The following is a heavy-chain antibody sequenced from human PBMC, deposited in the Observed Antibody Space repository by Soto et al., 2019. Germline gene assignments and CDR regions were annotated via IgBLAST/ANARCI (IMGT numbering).Heavy chain of an antibody. CDR3: ARERISARKGAFDI. J-gene: IGHJ3*02. V-gene: IGHV3-33*01. CDR1: GFTFSSYG. Sequence: QVQLVESGGGVVQPGRSLRLSCAASGFTFSSYGMHWVRQAPGKGLEWVAVMWYDGSNKYYADSVKGRFTISRDNSKNTLYLQMNSLRAEDTAVYYCARERISARKGAFDIWGQGTMVTVSS. D-gene: IGHD3-10*01. CDR2: MWYDGSNK.